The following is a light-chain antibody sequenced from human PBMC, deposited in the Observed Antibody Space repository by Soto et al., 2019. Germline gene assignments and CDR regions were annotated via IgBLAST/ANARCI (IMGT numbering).Light chain of an antibody. V-gene: IGLV2-14*01. CDR3: AAWDDGLNGYV. CDR1: GSDIAGYNY. J-gene: IGLJ1*01. CDR2: EVT. Sequence: QSALTQPASVSGSLGQSITISCTGTGSDIAGYNYISWYQQLPGKAPKLMIYEVTIRPSGISNRFSGSKSGTSGSLAISGLLSEDEADYYCAAWDDGLNGYVFGTGTKLTVL.